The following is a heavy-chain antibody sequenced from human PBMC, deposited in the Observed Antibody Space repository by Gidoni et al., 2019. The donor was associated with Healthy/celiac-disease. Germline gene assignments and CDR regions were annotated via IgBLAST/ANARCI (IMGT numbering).Heavy chain of an antibody. CDR1: GFSLSNARMG. D-gene: IGHD3-22*01. V-gene: IGHV2-26*01. CDR3: ARTATGVVIPSWYFDL. Sequence: QVTLTESGPVLVKPTETLTLTCTVSGFSLSNARMGVSWIRQPPGKALEWLAHILSTDEKSYSTSLKSRLTISKDTSKSQVVLTMTNMDPVDTATYYCARTATGVVIPSWYFDLWGRGTLVTVSS. J-gene: IGHJ2*01. CDR2: ILSTDEK.